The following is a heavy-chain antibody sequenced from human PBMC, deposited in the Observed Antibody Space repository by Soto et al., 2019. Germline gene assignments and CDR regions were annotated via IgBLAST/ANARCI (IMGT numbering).Heavy chain of an antibody. CDR3: GSGSYFPPYYYGMDV. Sequence: PGGSLRLSCSASGFTFSSYAMHWVRQAPGKGLEYVSAISSNGGSTYYADSVKGRFTISRDNSKNTLYLQMSSLRAEDTAVYYYGSGSYFPPYYYGMDVWGQGTTVTVSS. CDR1: GFTFSSYA. J-gene: IGHJ6*02. CDR2: ISSNGGST. D-gene: IGHD3-10*01. V-gene: IGHV3-64D*08.